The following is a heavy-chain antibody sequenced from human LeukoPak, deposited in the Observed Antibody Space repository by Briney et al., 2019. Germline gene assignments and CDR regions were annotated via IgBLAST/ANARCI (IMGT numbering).Heavy chain of an antibody. CDR3: ARDVPPYVWGRYRFFDF. Sequence: GGSLRLSCAASGFTFRDYYMSWIRQAPGKGLEWVSYISSTSSTIYYADSVKGRFSISRDNAKKSLYLQMNSLRAEDSAVYYCARDVPPYVWGRYRFFDFWGQGTLVTVSS. V-gene: IGHV3-11*04. CDR2: ISSTSSTI. J-gene: IGHJ4*02. CDR1: GFTFRDYY. D-gene: IGHD3-16*02.